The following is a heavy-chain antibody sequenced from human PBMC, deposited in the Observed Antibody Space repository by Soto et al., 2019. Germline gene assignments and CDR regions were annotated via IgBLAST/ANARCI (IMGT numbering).Heavy chain of an antibody. CDR3: AKAYYYGSGSYYFSEAYYYYYYIDV. Sequence: EVQLLESGGGLVQPGGSLRLSCAASGFTFSSYALSWVRQAPGKGLEWVSAISGSGGSTYYADSVRGRFTFSRVNSKNTLYLQRNSLRAEDTAVYYCAKAYYYGSGSYYFSEAYYYYYYIDVWGKGTTVSVSS. V-gene: IGHV3-23*01. D-gene: IGHD3-10*01. J-gene: IGHJ6*03. CDR2: ISGSGGST. CDR1: GFTFSSYA.